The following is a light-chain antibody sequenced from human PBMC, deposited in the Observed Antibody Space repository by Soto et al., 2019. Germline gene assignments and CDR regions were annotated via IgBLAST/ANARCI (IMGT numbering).Light chain of an antibody. CDR2: EAS. CDR1: QSISGW. Sequence: DIQMTQSPSTLSASVGDRVTITCRASQSISGWLARYQQKPGKAPKLLIYEASILQSGVPSRFSGSGSGTEFTLTISSLQPDDFATYYCQQYDSYSWTFGQGTKVEIK. V-gene: IGKV1-5*01. J-gene: IGKJ1*01. CDR3: QQYDSYSWT.